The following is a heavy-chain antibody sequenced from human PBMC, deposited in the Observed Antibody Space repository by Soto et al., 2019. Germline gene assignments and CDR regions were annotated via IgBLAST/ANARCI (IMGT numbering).Heavy chain of an antibody. Sequence: QVQLVESGGGVVQPGRSLRLSCAASGFTFSSYGMHWVRQAPGKGLEWVAVISYDGSNKYYADSVKGRFTISRDNSKNSLYLQMNSLRAEDTAVYYCAKDGGNYGSGSYRYWGQGTLVTVSS. CDR1: GFTFSSYG. CDR3: AKDGGNYGSGSYRY. CDR2: ISYDGSNK. J-gene: IGHJ4*02. D-gene: IGHD3-10*01. V-gene: IGHV3-30*18.